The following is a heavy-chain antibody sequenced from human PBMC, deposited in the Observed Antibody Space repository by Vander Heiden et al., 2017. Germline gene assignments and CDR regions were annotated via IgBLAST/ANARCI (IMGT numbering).Heavy chain of an antibody. V-gene: IGHV3-33*01. CDR3: ARAQQGSIDY. CDR1: GFSFRDFG. J-gene: IGHJ4*02. Sequence: QVQLVESGGGVVQPGGSLRLSCAASGFSFRDFGIHWVRQAPGKGLEWVAVIWYDGSKKFFADSVKGRFTLSRDNSKNTLYLQMSSLTAEDTALYYCARAQQGSIDYWGQGALVTVSS. CDR2: IWYDGSKK.